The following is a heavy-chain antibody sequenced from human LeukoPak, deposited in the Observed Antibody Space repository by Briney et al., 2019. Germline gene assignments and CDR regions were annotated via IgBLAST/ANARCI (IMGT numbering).Heavy chain of an antibody. CDR1: GFTFSSYG. V-gene: IGHV3-30*18. CDR2: ISYDGSNK. J-gene: IGHJ4*02. CDR3: AKEPLAKYYFDY. Sequence: GGSLRLSCAASGFTFSSYGMHWVRQAPAKGLEWVAVISYDGSNKYYADSVKGRFTISRDNSKNTLYLQMNSLRAEDTAVYYCAKEPLAKYYFDYWGQGTLVTVSS. D-gene: IGHD6-13*01.